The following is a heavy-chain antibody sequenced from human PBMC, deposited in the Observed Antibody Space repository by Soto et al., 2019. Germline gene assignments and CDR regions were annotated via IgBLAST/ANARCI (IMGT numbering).Heavy chain of an antibody. J-gene: IGHJ6*02. D-gene: IGHD2-15*01. CDR1: GFTFSSYS. V-gene: IGHV3-30*18. CDR3: AKDRGDIVVVVAATRDSASYGMDV. Sequence: QVQLVESGGGVVQPGRSLRLSCAASGFTFSSYSMHWVRQAPGKGLEWVAVISYDGSNKYYADSVKGRFTISRDNSKNTLYLQMNSLRAEDTAVYYCAKDRGDIVVVVAATRDSASYGMDVWGQGTTVTVSS. CDR2: ISYDGSNK.